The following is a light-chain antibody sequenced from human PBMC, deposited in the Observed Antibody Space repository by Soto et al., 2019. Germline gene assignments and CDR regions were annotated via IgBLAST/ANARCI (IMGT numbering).Light chain of an antibody. Sequence: EIVLTQSPDTLSLSPGERATLSCRASQSVSNNFLAWYQQKPGQAPRLLIHGVSNRATGIPDRFSGSGSGTAFTLTISRLEPEDFAMFYCQQYGSSPITFGQGTRLDIK. V-gene: IGKV3-20*01. CDR1: QSVSNNF. CDR2: GVS. CDR3: QQYGSSPIT. J-gene: IGKJ5*01.